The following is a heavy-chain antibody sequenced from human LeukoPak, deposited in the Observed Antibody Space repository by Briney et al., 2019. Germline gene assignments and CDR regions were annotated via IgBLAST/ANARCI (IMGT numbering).Heavy chain of an antibody. CDR2: IPYDGSNK. J-gene: IGHJ1*01. V-gene: IGHV3-30-3*01. D-gene: IGHD3-10*01. CDR3: ARVTGSGSYYFQH. Sequence: GGSLRLSCAASGFTFSSYAMHWVRQAPGKGLEWVAVIPYDGSNKYYADSVKGRFTISRDNSKNTLYLQMNSLRAEDTAVYYCARVTGSGSYYFQHWGQGTLVTVSS. CDR1: GFTFSSYA.